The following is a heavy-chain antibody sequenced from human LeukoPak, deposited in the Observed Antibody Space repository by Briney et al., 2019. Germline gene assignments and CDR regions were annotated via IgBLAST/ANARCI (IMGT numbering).Heavy chain of an antibody. V-gene: IGHV1-2*04. CDR3: ARESLRYFDPGRYGMDV. CDR1: GYTFTSYY. CDR2: INPSGGST. D-gene: IGHD3-9*01. Sequence: ASVKVSCKASGYTFTSYYMHWVRQAPGQGLEWMGIINPSGGSTNYAQKFQGWVTMTRDTSISTAYMELSRLRSDDTAVYYCARESLRYFDPGRYGMDVWGQGTTVTVSS. J-gene: IGHJ6*02.